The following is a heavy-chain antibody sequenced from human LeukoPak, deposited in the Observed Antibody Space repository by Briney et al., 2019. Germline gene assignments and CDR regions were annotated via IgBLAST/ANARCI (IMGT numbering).Heavy chain of an antibody. CDR1: GDSVSSNSAS. D-gene: IGHD1-1*01. Sequence: SQTLSVTCAISGDSVSSNSASWNWIRQSPSRGLEWLGRTYYRSSWSNRYADSVQSRITIDPDTSRNQFSLHLKSVTPEDTAVYFCARQTDRYDYWGQGTLVTVSS. V-gene: IGHV6-1*01. CDR2: TYYRSSWSN. J-gene: IGHJ4*02. CDR3: ARQTDRYDY.